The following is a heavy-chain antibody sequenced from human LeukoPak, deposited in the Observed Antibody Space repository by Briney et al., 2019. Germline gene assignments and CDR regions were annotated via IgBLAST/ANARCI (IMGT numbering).Heavy chain of an antibody. CDR3: AREGSSSWYVRWFDP. Sequence: SETLSLTCAVYGGSFSGYYWSWIRQPPGKGLEWIGYIYYSGSTNYNPSLKSRVTISVDTSKNQFSLKLSSVTAADTAVYYCAREGSSSWYVRWFDPWGQGTLVTVSS. J-gene: IGHJ5*02. CDR1: GGSFSGYY. CDR2: IYYSGST. V-gene: IGHV4-59*01. D-gene: IGHD6-13*01.